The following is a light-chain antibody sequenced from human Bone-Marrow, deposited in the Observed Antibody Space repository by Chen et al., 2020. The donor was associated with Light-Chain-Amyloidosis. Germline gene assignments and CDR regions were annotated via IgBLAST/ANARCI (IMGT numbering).Light chain of an antibody. CDR3: QSYQGSSQGV. V-gene: IGLV6-57*01. J-gene: IGLJ3*02. Sequence: NFMLPLPHSVSESPGKTVIISCTRSSGSIATNYVQRYQQRPGSSPTTVIYEDDQRPSGVPDRFSGSIDRSSNSASLTISGLKTEDEADYYCQSYQGSSQGVFGGGTKLTVL. CDR2: EDD. CDR1: SGSIATNY.